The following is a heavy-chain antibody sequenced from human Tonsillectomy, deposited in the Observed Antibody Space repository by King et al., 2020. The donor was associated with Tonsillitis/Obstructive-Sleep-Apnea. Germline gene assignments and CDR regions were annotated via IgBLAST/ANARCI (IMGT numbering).Heavy chain of an antibody. CDR2: IRSKAFGGTI. V-gene: IGHV3-49*04. CDR3: TRALYDFWTGYFDY. Sequence: VQLVESGGGLVQPGRSLRLSCTTSGFTFGDYAMSWVRQAPGKGLEWVGFIRSKAFGGTIEYAASVKGRFTISRDDSKSIAYLQMNSLKTEDTAVYYCTRALYDFWTGYFDYWGQGTLVTGSS. D-gene: IGHD3-3*01. J-gene: IGHJ4*02. CDR1: GFTFGDYA.